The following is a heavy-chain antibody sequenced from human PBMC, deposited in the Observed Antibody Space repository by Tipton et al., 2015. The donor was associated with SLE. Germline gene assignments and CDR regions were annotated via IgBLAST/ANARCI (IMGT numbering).Heavy chain of an antibody. Sequence: SLRLSCAASGFTFSSYGMHWVRQAPGKGLEWVAFIRYDGSNKYYADSVKGRFTISRDISKNTLYLQINSLRAEDTAVYYCAKDPGLEAFWSGYRGAFDIWGLGTMVTVSS. D-gene: IGHD3-3*01. J-gene: IGHJ3*02. CDR3: AKDPGLEAFWSGYRGAFDI. V-gene: IGHV3-30*02. CDR2: IRYDGSNK. CDR1: GFTFSSYG.